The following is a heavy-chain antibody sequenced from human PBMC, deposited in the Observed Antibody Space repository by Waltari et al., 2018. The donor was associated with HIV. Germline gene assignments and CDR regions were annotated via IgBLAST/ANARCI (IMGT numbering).Heavy chain of an antibody. V-gene: IGHV3-21*01. J-gene: IGHJ4*02. D-gene: IGHD3-3*01. CDR1: GFTFNTFS. CDR2: ISSTSSVI. CDR3: ASEDFWSGPHN. Sequence: EVQLVESGGGLVKPGGSLRLSCVVSGFTFNTFSMKWVRQAPGKGLECVSSISSTSSVIYYADSVKGRFTIPRDNGKNSLYLQINNLRVEDTAVYYCASEDFWSGPHNWGQGTLVTVSS.